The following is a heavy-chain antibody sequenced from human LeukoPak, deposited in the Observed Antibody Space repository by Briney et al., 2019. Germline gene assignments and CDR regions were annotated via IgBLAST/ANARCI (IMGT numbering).Heavy chain of an antibody. V-gene: IGHV3-21*01. J-gene: IGHJ6*02. CDR1: GFTFSSYS. Sequence: GGSLRLSCAASGFTFSSYSMNWVRQAPGKGLEWVSSISSSSSYIYYADSVKGRFTISRDNAKNSLYLQMNSLRAEDTAVYYCARERRGVVVPAAIHPNYYYYGMDVWGQGTTVTVSS. CDR3: ARERRGVVVPAAIHPNYYYYGMDV. CDR2: ISSSSSYI. D-gene: IGHD2-2*02.